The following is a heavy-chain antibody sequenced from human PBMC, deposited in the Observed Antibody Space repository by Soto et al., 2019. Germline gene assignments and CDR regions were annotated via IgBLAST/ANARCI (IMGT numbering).Heavy chain of an antibody. CDR1: GGTFSSYA. J-gene: IGHJ6*02. CDR2: IIPIFGTA. V-gene: IGHV1-69*06. CDR3: ASGITAGTTAYYYYGMDV. Sequence: QVQLVQSGAEVKKPGSSVKVSCTASGGTFSSYAISWVRQAPGQGLEWMGGIIPIFGTANYAQKFQGRVTITADKSTSTAYMELSSLRSEDTAVYYCASGITAGTTAYYYYGMDVWGQGTTVTGSS. D-gene: IGHD1-1*01.